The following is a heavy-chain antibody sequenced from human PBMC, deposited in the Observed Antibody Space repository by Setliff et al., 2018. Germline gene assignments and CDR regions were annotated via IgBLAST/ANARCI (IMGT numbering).Heavy chain of an antibody. Sequence: AASVKVSCKASGYTFTSYGINWVRQAPGQGLEWMGWISAYNGNTNYAQKLQGRVTMTTDTSTSTAYMELRSLRSDDTAVYYCARDLGGLHLTMYHFDYWGQGTLVTVSS. CDR1: GYTFTSYG. V-gene: IGHV1-18*01. CDR2: ISAYNGNT. D-gene: IGHD3-10*02. J-gene: IGHJ4*02. CDR3: ARDLGGLHLTMYHFDY.